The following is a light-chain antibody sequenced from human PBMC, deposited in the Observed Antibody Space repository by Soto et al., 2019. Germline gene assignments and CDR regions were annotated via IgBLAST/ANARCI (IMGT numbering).Light chain of an antibody. CDR3: QQYNNWPLT. Sequence: EIVMTQSPSTLSGSPGERATLSCGASQRVSNDFAWYQQKPGQAPRLLIYGASTRATGIPARFSGSGYGTEYNLTISSLQSEDFAVYYCQQYNNWPLTFGGGTKVDIK. J-gene: IGKJ4*01. V-gene: IGKV3-15*01. CDR2: GAS. CDR1: QRVSND.